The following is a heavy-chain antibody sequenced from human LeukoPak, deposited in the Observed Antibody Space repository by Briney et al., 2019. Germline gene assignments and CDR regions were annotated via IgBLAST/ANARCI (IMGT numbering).Heavy chain of an antibody. D-gene: IGHD3-22*01. CDR3: ANDIWAGGY. Sequence: PGGSLRLSCAASGFTFSSYSMNWVRQAPGKGLEWVSYISSSSGTIYYADSVKGRFTISRDNAENSLYLQMNSLRAEDTAVYYCANDIWAGGYWGQGTLVTVSS. CDR2: ISSSSGTI. V-gene: IGHV3-48*01. CDR1: GFTFSSYS. J-gene: IGHJ4*02.